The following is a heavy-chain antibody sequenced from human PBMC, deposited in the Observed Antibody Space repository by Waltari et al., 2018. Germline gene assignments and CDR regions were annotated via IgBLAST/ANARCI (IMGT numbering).Heavy chain of an antibody. CDR3: ARIDLGYCSSTSCYRTYYYYMDV. V-gene: IGHV4-39*07. D-gene: IGHD2-2*02. Sequence: QLQLQESGPGLVKPSETLSLTCTVSGGSISSSSYYWGWIRQPPGKGLEWIGSIYYSGSTYYNPSLKSRVTISVDTSKNQFSLKLSSVTAADTAVYYCARIDLGYCSSTSCYRTYYYYMDVWGKGTTVTISS. CDR2: IYYSGST. J-gene: IGHJ6*03. CDR1: GGSISSSSYY.